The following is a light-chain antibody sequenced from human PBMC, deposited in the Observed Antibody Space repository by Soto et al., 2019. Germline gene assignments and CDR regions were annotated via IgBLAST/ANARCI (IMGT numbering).Light chain of an antibody. CDR2: LGS. CDR1: QSLLHSNGYNY. J-gene: IGKJ1*01. Sequence: DIVMTQSPLSLPVTPGEPASISCSSSQSLLHSNGYNYLDWYLQKPGQSPQLLIYLGSNRASGVPDRFSGSGSGTDFTLKISRVEAEDVGVYYCMQALQTRTWTFGQGTKVDIK. CDR3: MQALQTRTWT. V-gene: IGKV2-28*01.